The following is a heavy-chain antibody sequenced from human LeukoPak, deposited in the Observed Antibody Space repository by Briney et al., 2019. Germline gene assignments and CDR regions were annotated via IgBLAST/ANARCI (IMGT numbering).Heavy chain of an antibody. J-gene: IGHJ5*02. Sequence: ESGPTLVNPTQTFTLTCTFSGFSLSTSGVGVGWIRQPPGKALEWLALIYWDDDKRYSPSLKSRLTITKDTSKNQVVLTMTNMDPVDTATYYCAHRVQLERPGWFDPWGQGTLVTVSS. V-gene: IGHV2-5*02. D-gene: IGHD1-1*01. CDR2: IYWDDDK. CDR3: AHRVQLERPGWFDP. CDR1: GFSLSTSGVG.